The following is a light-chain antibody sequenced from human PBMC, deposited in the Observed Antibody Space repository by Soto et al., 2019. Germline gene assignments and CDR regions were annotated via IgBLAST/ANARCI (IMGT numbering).Light chain of an antibody. V-gene: IGKV3-11*01. CDR2: DAY. J-gene: IGKJ5*01. Sequence: EVVLTQSPVTLSLSPGGRATLSCRASQSFGGLLAWYQQKPGQAPRLLIYDAYNRVTGIPARFSGSGSGTDFTLTISSLEPEDFAVYYCQQRHMWPITFGQGTRLEIK. CDR1: QSFGGL. CDR3: QQRHMWPIT.